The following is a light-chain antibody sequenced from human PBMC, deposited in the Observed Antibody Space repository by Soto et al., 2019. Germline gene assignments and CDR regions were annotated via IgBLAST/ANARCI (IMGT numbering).Light chain of an antibody. CDR1: QSVSTH. CDR3: QQYYDWPPKYT. V-gene: IGKV3-15*01. CDR2: GAS. J-gene: IGKJ2*01. Sequence: EIVMTQSPATLSVSPGERVTLPCRASQSVSTHLAWYQQRPGQAPRLLIYGASTRATGVPGRFSGSGSGTEFPLTISSLPSEDFALYFCQQYYDWPPKYTFGQGTKLEIK.